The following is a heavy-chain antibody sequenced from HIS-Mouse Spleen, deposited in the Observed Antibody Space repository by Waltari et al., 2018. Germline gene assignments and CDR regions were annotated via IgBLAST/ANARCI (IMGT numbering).Heavy chain of an antibody. D-gene: IGHD6-6*01. CDR3: ARELGYSSSSEVWFDP. V-gene: IGHV3-74*01. Sequence: EVQLVESGGGLVQPGGSLRLSCAASGFTFSSYWMHWVRQAPGRELVGCVSRMERDGSSTRCEDSERGRLTRHRDNAKNTLFLQMNSLRAEDTAVYYCARELGYSSSSEVWFDPWGQGTMVTVSS. CDR1: GFTFSSYW. CDR2: MERDGSST. J-gene: IGHJ3*01.